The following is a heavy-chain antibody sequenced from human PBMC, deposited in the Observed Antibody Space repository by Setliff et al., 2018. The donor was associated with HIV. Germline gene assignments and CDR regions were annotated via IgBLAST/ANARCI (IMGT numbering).Heavy chain of an antibody. CDR1: GGSISSSSYY. Sequence: LSLTCTVSGGSISSSSYYWGWIRQPPGKGLEWIGSIYYSGTTYYNPSLKSRITISVDTSKNQFPLKVNSVTAADTAVYYCASPKERYYYGSGTNVREYYGMDVWGQGTTVTVSS. V-gene: IGHV4-39*06. CDR3: ASPKERYYYGSGTNVREYYGMDV. D-gene: IGHD3-10*01. CDR2: IYYSGTT. J-gene: IGHJ6*02.